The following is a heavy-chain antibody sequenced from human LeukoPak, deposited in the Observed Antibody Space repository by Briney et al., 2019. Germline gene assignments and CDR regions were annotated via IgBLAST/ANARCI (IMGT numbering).Heavy chain of an antibody. V-gene: IGHV3-74*01. CDR3: ALPGNY. CDR1: GFTFSSYW. J-gene: IGHJ4*02. CDR2: INTDGSST. Sequence: GGSLRLSCAASGFTFSSYWMHWVRQAPGKGLAWVSRINTDGSSTSYADSVKGRFTISRDNAKNTVYLQMNSLRAEDTAVYYCALPGNYWGQGTLVTVPS.